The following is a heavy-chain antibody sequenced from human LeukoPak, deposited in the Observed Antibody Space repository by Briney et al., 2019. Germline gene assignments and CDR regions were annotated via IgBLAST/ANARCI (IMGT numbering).Heavy chain of an antibody. CDR2: MNPNSGNT. V-gene: IGHV1-8*01. D-gene: IGHD3-16*02. J-gene: IGHJ3*02. CDR1: GYTFTSYD. Sequence: GASVKVSCKASGYTFTSYDINWVRQATGQGLEWMGWMNPNSGNTGYAQKFQGRVTMTRNTSISTAYMELSSLRSEDTAVYYCARGSRYYDYVWGSYRHDAFDIWGQGTMVTVSS. CDR3: ARGSRYYDYVWGSYRHDAFDI.